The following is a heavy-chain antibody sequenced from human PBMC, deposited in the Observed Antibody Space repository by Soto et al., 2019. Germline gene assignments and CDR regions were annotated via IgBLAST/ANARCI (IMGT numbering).Heavy chain of an antibody. J-gene: IGHJ4*02. CDR2: INPIGGST. V-gene: IGHV1-46*01. CDR1: GYTFTSYY. D-gene: IGHD3-3*01. CDR3: ASQARTIFGSSFDY. Sequence: QVQLVQSGAEVKKPGASVKVSCKASGYTFTSYYMHWVRQAPGQGLEWMGIINPIGGSTSYAQKFQGRVTMSRDTSTSTVYMELSSLRSEDMAVYYCASQARTIFGSSFDYWGQGTLVTVSS.